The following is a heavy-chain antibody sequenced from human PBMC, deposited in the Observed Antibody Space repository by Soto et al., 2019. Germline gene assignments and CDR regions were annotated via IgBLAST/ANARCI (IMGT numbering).Heavy chain of an antibody. CDR1: GFTFSSYA. CDR2: ISGSGGST. J-gene: IGHJ4*02. Sequence: SLRLSCAASGFTFSSYAMSWVRQAPGKGLEWVSAISGSGGSTYYADSVKGRFTISRDNSKNTLYLQMNSLRAEDTAVYYCAKDIEPYYYDSSGYYLVDYWGQGTLVTVSS. V-gene: IGHV3-23*01. CDR3: AKDIEPYYYDSSGYYLVDY. D-gene: IGHD3-22*01.